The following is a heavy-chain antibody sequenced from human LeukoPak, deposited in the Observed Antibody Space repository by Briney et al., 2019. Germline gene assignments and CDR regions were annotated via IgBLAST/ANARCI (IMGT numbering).Heavy chain of an antibody. J-gene: IGHJ4*02. V-gene: IGHV4-39*02. CDR3: AREGDPYYFDY. CDR2: IYYSGST. CDR1: GGSISSSSYS. D-gene: IGHD3-10*01. Sequence: SETLSLTCTVSGGSISSSSYSWGWIRQPPGKGLEWIGSIYYSGSTYYNPSLKSRVTISVDTSKDQFSLKLSSVTAADTAVYYCAREGDPYYFDYWGRGTLVTVSS.